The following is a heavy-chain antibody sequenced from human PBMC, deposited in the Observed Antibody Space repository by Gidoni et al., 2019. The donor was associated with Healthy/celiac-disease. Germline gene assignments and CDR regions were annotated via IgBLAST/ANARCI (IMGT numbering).Heavy chain of an antibody. CDR1: GYTFTSYD. CDR3: ARGEVGYSSRGVYYFDY. Sequence: QVQLVQSGAEVKKPGASVKVSCKASGYTFTSYDINWVRQATGQGLEWMGWMNPNSGNTGYAQKFQGRVTMTRNTSISTAYMELSSLRSEDTAVYYCARGEVGYSSRGVYYFDYWGQGTLVTVSS. D-gene: IGHD6-13*01. CDR2: MNPNSGNT. V-gene: IGHV1-8*01. J-gene: IGHJ4*02.